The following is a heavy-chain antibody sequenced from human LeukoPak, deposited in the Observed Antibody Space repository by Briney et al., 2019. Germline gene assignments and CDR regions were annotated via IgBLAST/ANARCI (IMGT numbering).Heavy chain of an antibody. CDR2: MNPNSGNT. CDR3: ARGLENSWYTTGALAAF. Sequence: ASVKVSCKASGYTFTSYYMHWVRQAPGQGLEWMGWMNPNSGNTVHAQKFQGRVAMTRNISITTAHLEISSLRSEDTAVYFCARGLENSWYTTGALAAFWGQGTLVTVSS. J-gene: IGHJ4*02. CDR1: GYTFTSYY. V-gene: IGHV1-8*02. D-gene: IGHD6-13*01.